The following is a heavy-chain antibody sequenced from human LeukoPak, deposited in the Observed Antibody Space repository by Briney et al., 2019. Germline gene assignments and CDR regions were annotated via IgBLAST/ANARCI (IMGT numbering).Heavy chain of an antibody. J-gene: IGHJ4*02. D-gene: IGHD3-22*01. CDR3: ARGGLFKYYFDY. V-gene: IGHV3-74*01. CDR2: INGDGSST. CDR1: GFTFSNYW. Sequence: GGSLRLSCAASGFTFSNYWMHWVRQAPGKGLVWVSRINGDGSSTNYADSVKGRFTISRDNAKNTVYLQMNSLRAEDTAVYYCARGGLFKYYFDYWGQGTLVTVSS.